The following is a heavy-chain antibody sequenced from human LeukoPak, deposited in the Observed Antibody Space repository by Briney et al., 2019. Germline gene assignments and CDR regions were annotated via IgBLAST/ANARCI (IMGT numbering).Heavy chain of an antibody. CDR2: INANNGGT. V-gene: IGHV1-2*02. Sequence: ASVKVSCKASGNTFSDSYIHWVRQAPGQGLEWMGWINANNGGTHTAQKFQGRITMTRDTSIGTGYLEVSRLTSGDTALYYCARDLGGARDWGQGTLVTVSS. CDR3: ARDLGGARD. CDR1: GNTFSDSY. J-gene: IGHJ4*02. D-gene: IGHD1-26*01.